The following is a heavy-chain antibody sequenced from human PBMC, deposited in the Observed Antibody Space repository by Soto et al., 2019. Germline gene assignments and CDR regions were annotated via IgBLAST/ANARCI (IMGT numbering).Heavy chain of an antibody. J-gene: IGHJ4*02. CDR3: ARNRYGGYDFDS. CDR2: VVQSGYT. Sequence: QLQLQESGPGLVKPSGTLSLTCTVSNGSMTSSLWWSWVRQSPGKGLEWIGEVVQSGYTSYNPSLKSRLTISQDRSRNQFSLRLTSVTAADTAVYYCARNRYGGYDFDSWGQGTLVTVSS. D-gene: IGHD5-12*01. V-gene: IGHV4-4*02. CDR1: NGSMTSSLW.